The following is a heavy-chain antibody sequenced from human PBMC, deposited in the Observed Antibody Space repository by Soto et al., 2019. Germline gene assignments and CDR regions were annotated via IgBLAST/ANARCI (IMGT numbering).Heavy chain of an antibody. CDR2: IYWNDDK. J-gene: IGHJ4*02. CDR3: VHTWGLPFDY. Sequence: QITLKESGPTLVEPTQTLTLTCTYSGFSLRTTGVGVGWIRQPPGKALEWLGIIYWNDDKRYSPSLKNRFTLSIDVSKIHVVPTMTNMDPVDTATYYSVHTWGLPFDYWGQGTLVIVSS. D-gene: IGHD3-16*01. CDR1: GFSLRTTGVG. V-gene: IGHV2-5*01.